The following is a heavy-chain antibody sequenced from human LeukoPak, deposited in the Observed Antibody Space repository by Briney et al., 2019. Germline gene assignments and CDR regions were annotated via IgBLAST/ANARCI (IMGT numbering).Heavy chain of an antibody. CDR2: ISSSGSTI. J-gene: IGHJ5*02. CDR3: ATDLVHYYASGAKT. Sequence: GGSLRLSCAASGFTFSSYEMNWVRQAPGKGLEWVSYISSSGSTIYYADSVKGRFTISRDNAKNSLYLQMNSLIAEDTAVYYCATDLVHYYASGAKTWGQGTLVTVSS. D-gene: IGHD3-10*01. CDR1: GFTFSSYE. V-gene: IGHV3-48*03.